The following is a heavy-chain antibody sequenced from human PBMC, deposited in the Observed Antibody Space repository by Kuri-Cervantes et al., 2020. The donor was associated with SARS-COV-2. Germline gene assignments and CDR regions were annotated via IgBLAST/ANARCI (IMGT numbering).Heavy chain of an antibody. CDR2: IRYDGSNK. CDR1: GFTFSSYG. D-gene: IGHD2-15*01. Sequence: GGSLRLSCAASGFTFSSYGMHWVRQAPGKGLEWVAFIRYDGSNKYYADSVKGRFTISRDNSKNTVFLQMKSLRVEDTAIYYCAKERRCSVGNCYIESFYQWGQGTLVTVSS. CDR3: AKERRCSVGNCYIESFYQ. V-gene: IGHV3-30*02. J-gene: IGHJ1*01.